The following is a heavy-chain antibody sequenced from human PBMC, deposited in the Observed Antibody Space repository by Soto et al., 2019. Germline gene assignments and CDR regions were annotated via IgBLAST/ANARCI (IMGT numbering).Heavy chain of an antibody. J-gene: IGHJ5*02. V-gene: IGHV1-69*13. D-gene: IGHD5-12*01. Sequence: GASVKVSCKASGGTFSNYTINWERQAPGQGLEWVGGIIPIFVTANHAQKFQGRVAITADESTGTAYIELSSLRSEDTAVYYCARAKWLRFFVDNWFAPWGQGTLVTAPQ. CDR2: IIPIFVTA. CDR1: GGTFSNYT. CDR3: ARAKWLRFFVDNWFAP.